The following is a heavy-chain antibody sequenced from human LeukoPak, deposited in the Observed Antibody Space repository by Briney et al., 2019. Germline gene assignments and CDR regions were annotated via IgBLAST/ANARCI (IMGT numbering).Heavy chain of an antibody. Sequence: PSETLSLTCAVSGGSISSGSYYWSWIRQPAGKGLEWIGRIYTSGSTNYNPSLKSRVTISVDTSKNQFSLKLSSVTAADTAVYYCARALDVWGQGTTVTVSS. V-gene: IGHV4-61*02. J-gene: IGHJ6*02. CDR2: IYTSGST. CDR3: ARALDV. CDR1: GGSISSGSYY.